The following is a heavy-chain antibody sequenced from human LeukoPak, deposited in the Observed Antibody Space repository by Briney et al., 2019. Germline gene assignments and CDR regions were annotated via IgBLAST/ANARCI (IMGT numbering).Heavy chain of an antibody. J-gene: IGHJ6*02. Sequence: SETLSLTCTVSGGSISSSSYYWGWIRQPPGKGLEWIGKINHSGSTNYNPSLKSRVTISVDTSKNQFSLKLSSVTAADTAVCYCARDTDDYGQGGGMDVWGQGTTVTVSS. CDR2: INHSGST. CDR1: GGSISSSSYY. V-gene: IGHV4-39*07. CDR3: ARDTDDYGQGGGMDV. D-gene: IGHD4-17*01.